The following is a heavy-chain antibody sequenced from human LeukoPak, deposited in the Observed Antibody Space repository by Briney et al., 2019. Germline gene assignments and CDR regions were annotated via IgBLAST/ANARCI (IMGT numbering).Heavy chain of an antibody. D-gene: IGHD6-19*01. Sequence: GGSLRLSCAASGFTFSSYAMHWVRQAPGKGLEWVAVISYDGSNKYYADSVKGRFTISRDNSKNTLYLQMNSLRAEDTAVYYCARDRTSGWCRGGFDYWGQGTLVTVSS. CDR1: GFTFSSYA. CDR3: ARDRTSGWCRGGFDY. J-gene: IGHJ4*02. V-gene: IGHV3-30-3*01. CDR2: ISYDGSNK.